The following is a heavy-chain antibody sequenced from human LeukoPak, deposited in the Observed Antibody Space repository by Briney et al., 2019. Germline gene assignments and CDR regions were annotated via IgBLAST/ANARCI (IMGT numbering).Heavy chain of an antibody. V-gene: IGHV4-59*01. Sequence: SETLSLTCTVSGGSISSYYWSWIRQPPGKGLEWIGYIYYSGSTNYNPSLKSRVTISVDASKNQFSLKLSSVTAADTAVYYCAREGPGYDAFDIWGQGTMVTVSS. D-gene: IGHD3-10*01. CDR2: IYYSGST. J-gene: IGHJ3*02. CDR3: AREGPGYDAFDI. CDR1: GGSISSYY.